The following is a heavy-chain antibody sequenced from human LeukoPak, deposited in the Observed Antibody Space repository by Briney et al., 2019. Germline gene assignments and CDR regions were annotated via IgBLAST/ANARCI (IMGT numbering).Heavy chain of an antibody. D-gene: IGHD6-19*01. V-gene: IGHV1-2*02. CDR1: GYTFTGYY. Sequence: GASVEVSCKASGYTFTGYYMHWVRQAPGQGLEWMGWINPNSGGTNYAQKFQGRVTMTRDTSISTACMELSRLRSDDTAVYYCARVSVKVAEASFDRYYYYYYMDVWGKGTTVTVSS. CDR2: INPNSGGT. J-gene: IGHJ6*03. CDR3: ARVSVKVAEASFDRYYYYYYMDV.